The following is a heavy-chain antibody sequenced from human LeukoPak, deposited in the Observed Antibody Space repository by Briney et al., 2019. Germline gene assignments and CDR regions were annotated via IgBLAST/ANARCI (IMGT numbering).Heavy chain of an antibody. CDR1: GGSISSSSYY. CDR2: IYYSGST. Sequence: SETLSLTCTVSGGSISSSSYYWGWIRQPPGKGLEWIGSIYYSGSTYYNPSLKSRVTISVDTSKNQFSLKLSSVTAADTAVYYCARQSFPPIVVVPAAILYYYMDVWGKGTTVTVSS. CDR3: ARQSFPPIVVVPAAILYYYMDV. J-gene: IGHJ6*03. V-gene: IGHV4-39*01. D-gene: IGHD2-2*01.